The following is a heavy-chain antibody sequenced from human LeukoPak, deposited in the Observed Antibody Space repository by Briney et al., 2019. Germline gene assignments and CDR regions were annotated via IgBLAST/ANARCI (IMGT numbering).Heavy chain of an antibody. D-gene: IGHD2-8*01. CDR2: MNPNSGNT. J-gene: IGHJ4*02. Sequence: ASVKVSCKASGYTFTSYDINWVRQATGQGLEWMGWMNPNSGNTGYAQKFQGRVTMTRNTSISTAYMELSSLRSEDTAVYCCARGVRGGVVLMGAPRTYYFDYWGQGTLVTVSS. CDR1: GYTFTSYD. CDR3: ARGVRGGVVLMGAPRTYYFDY. V-gene: IGHV1-8*01.